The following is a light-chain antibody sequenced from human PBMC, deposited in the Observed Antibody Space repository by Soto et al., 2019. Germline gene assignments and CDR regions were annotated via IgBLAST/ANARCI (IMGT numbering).Light chain of an antibody. CDR1: QDISND. CDR2: AAS. CDR3: LQDYSSPIA. V-gene: IGKV1-6*02. J-gene: IGKJ5*01. Sequence: AIQLTQSPSSLSASVGDRITISCRASQDISNDLGWFQQKPGKAPKLLIYAASILQTGVPSRFRGSGSGSAFSLTITSLQPEDFATYYCLQDYSSPIAFGQGTRLEIK.